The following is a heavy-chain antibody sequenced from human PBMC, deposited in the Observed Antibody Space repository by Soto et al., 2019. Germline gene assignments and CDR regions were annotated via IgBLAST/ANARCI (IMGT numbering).Heavy chain of an antibody. CDR3: ASRSGDSSPPVGYYYYGMDV. Sequence: SVKVSCKASGGTFSSYAISWVRQAPGQGLEWMGGIIPIFGTANYAQKFQGRDTITADESTGTDYMELSSLRSEDTAVYYCASRSGDSSPPVGYYYYGMDVWGQGTTVTVSS. J-gene: IGHJ6*02. CDR2: IIPIFGTA. D-gene: IGHD6-6*01. V-gene: IGHV1-69*13. CDR1: GGTFSSYA.